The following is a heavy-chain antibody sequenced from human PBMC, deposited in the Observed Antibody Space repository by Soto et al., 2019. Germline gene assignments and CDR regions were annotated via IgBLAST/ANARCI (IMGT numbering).Heavy chain of an antibody. CDR1: DFTLSSYG. D-gene: IGHD3-9*01. V-gene: IGHV3-23*01. CDR2: IRGRGATT. Sequence: EVQLLESGGGLVQPGGSLRLSCAASDFTLSSYGMTWVRQPPGKGLEWVSTIRGRGATTYYADSVKGRFTISRDDSKNTLYLQMNSLRVDDTAVYCCAKDVNYDVLAGYYYYWGQGTRVTVSS. J-gene: IGHJ4*02. CDR3: AKDVNYDVLAGYYYY.